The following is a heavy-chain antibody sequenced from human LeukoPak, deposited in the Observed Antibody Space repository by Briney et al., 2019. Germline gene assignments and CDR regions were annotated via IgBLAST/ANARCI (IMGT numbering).Heavy chain of an antibody. J-gene: IGHJ5*02. CDR2: IHYSGST. CDR3: ARAVYCSSTSCYFDP. V-gene: IGHV4-39*01. D-gene: IGHD2-2*01. Sequence: PSETLSLTCTVSGASISSGSYYWVWIRQPPGKGLEWIGSIHYSGSTDYNPSLKSRVTTSLDTSKNQVSVNLRFVTAADTAVYYCARAVYCSSTSCYFDPWGHGTLVTVSS. CDR1: GASISSGSYY.